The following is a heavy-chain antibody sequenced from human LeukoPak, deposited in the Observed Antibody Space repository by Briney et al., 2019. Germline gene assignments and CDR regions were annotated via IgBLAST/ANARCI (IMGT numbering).Heavy chain of an antibody. CDR3: ARDLGGNSFDY. V-gene: IGHV3-74*01. CDR1: GFTLSSFW. J-gene: IGHJ4*02. Sequence: GGALRLFCSGSGFTLSSFWMHRVRPAPGKGRVWVSRINSDGSSTSYADSVKGRFTISRDNAKNSLYLQMNSLRAEDTAVYYCARDLGGNSFDYWGQGTLVTVSS. CDR2: INSDGSST. D-gene: IGHD2-15*01.